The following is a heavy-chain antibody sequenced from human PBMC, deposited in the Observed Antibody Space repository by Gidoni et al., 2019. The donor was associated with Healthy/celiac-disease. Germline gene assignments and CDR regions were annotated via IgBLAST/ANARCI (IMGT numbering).Heavy chain of an antibody. CDR3: AKAYASGSYDDYYYYGMDV. CDR1: GFTFSSYA. Sequence: EVQLLESGGGLVQPGGSLRLSCAASGFTFSSYAMSWVRQAPGKGLEWVSAISGSGGSTYYADSVKGRFTISRDNSKNTLYLQMNSLRAEDTAVYYCAKAYASGSYDDYYYYGMDVWGQGTTVTVSS. J-gene: IGHJ6*02. D-gene: IGHD1-26*01. V-gene: IGHV3-23*01. CDR2: ISGSGGST.